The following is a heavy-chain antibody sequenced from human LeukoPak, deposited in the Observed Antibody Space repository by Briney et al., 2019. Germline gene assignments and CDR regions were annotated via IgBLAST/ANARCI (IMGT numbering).Heavy chain of an antibody. Sequence: GGSLRLSCAASGLTFSSYWIHWVRQAPGKGLVWVSRIDTDGTITTYADSVKGRFTISRDNAKSTLYPQMNSLRAEDTAVYYCAIDMTGARDHWGQGTLVTVSS. CDR2: IDTDGTIT. CDR3: AIDMTGARDH. V-gene: IGHV3-74*01. D-gene: IGHD3-9*01. J-gene: IGHJ4*02. CDR1: GLTFSSYW.